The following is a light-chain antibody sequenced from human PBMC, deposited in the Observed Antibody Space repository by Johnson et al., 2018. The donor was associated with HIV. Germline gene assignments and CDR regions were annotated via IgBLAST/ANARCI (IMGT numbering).Light chain of an antibody. Sequence: QSVLTQPPSVSAAPGQKVTISCSGSSSNIGNNYVSWYQQLPGTAPKLLIYESNKRPSGIPDRFSGSKSGTSATLGITGLQTGDEADYYCGTWDSSLSVYVFGTGTKVTV. CDR3: GTWDSSLSVYV. J-gene: IGLJ1*01. CDR1: SSNIGNNY. V-gene: IGLV1-51*02. CDR2: ESN.